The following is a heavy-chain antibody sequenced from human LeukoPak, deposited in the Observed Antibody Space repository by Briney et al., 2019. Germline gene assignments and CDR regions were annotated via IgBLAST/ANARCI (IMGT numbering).Heavy chain of an antibody. CDR1: GGSISSYY. Sequence: SETLSLTCTVSGGSISSYYWSWIRQPPGKGLEWIGYIYYSGSTNYNPSLKSRVSISVDTSKNQFSLKLKSVTAADTAVYYCARRDDYGGLDFWGQGTLVTVSS. CDR3: ARRDDYGGLDF. V-gene: IGHV4-59*01. CDR2: IYYSGST. J-gene: IGHJ4*02. D-gene: IGHD4-23*01.